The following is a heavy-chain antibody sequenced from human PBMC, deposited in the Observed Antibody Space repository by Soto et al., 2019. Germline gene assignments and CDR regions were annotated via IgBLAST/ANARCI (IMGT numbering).Heavy chain of an antibody. J-gene: IGHJ5*02. Sequence: SETLSLTCTVSGGSISSGDYYWSWIRQPPGKGLEWIGYIYYSGSTYYNPSLKSRVTISVETSKNQFSLKLSSVTAAETAVYYCAREDYRDDWFDPWGQGTLVTVS. V-gene: IGHV4-30-4*01. D-gene: IGHD4-4*01. CDR2: IYYSGST. CDR3: AREDYRDDWFDP. CDR1: GGSISSGDYY.